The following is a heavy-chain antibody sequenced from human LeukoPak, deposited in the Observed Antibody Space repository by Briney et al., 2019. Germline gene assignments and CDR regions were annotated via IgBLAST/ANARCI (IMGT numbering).Heavy chain of an antibody. CDR2: ISYDGSNK. Sequence: GGSLRLSCAASGFTFSSYGMHWVRQAPGKGLEWVAVISYDGSNKYYADSVKGRFTISKDNSKNTLYLQMNRLRAEDTAVYYCAKDRGDGGRSSFDYWGQGTLVTVSA. J-gene: IGHJ4*02. CDR1: GFTFSSYG. CDR3: AKDRGDGGRSSFDY. V-gene: IGHV3-30*18. D-gene: IGHD4-23*01.